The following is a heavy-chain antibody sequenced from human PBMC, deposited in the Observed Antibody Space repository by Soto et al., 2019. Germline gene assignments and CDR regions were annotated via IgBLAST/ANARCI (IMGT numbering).Heavy chain of an antibody. CDR2: IYYSGST. CDR3: ASQVSARYGSGNYYFDY. J-gene: IGHJ4*02. V-gene: IGHV4-39*01. D-gene: IGHD3-10*01. Sequence: SETLSLTCTVSGGSISSSTYYWGWIRQPPGKGLEWIGSIYYSGSTYDNPSLKSRVTISVDTSKNQFSLKLSSVTAADTAMYYCASQVSARYGSGNYYFDYWGQGTLVTVPQ. CDR1: GGSISSSTYY.